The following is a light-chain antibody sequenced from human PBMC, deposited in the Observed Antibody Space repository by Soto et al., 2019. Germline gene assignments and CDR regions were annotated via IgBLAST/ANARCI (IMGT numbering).Light chain of an antibody. V-gene: IGKV1-5*01. CDR3: QHYESWPWT. J-gene: IGKJ1*01. CDR2: DAS. CDR1: QSIRSW. Sequence: DIQMTQSPSTLSASVGDRVTITCRASQSIRSWLAWYQLRPGKAPKVLIYDASSLEGGVPSRFSGSGSGTAFTLTISSLQPDDFATYYCQHYESWPWTFGQGTKVEFK.